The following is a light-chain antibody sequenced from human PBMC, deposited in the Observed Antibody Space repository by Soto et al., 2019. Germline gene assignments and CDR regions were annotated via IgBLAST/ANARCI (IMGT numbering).Light chain of an antibody. Sequence: EIVLTQSPGTLSLSPGERATLSCRASQSFTSNYLAWYQQKPGQAPGLLIYDTSTRASGVPDRFSGSGSGTEFTLTISRLEPEDFAVYYCQQYGTSPQTFGQGTKVDIK. CDR1: QSFTSNY. J-gene: IGKJ1*01. CDR2: DTS. V-gene: IGKV3-20*01. CDR3: QQYGTSPQT.